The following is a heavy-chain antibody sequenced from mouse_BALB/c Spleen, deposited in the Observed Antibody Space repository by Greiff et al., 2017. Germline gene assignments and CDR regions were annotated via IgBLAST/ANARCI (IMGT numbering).Heavy chain of an antibody. D-gene: IGHD2-3*01. V-gene: IGHV5-6-2*01. J-gene: IGHJ3*01. CDR1: GFTFSSYY. Sequence: DVHLVESGGGLVKLGGSLKLSCAASGFTFSSYYMSWVRQTPEKRLELVAAINSNGGSTYYPDTVKGRFTISRDNAKNTLYLQMSSLKSEDTALYYCARIYDGYYSWFAYWGQGTLVTVSA. CDR3: ARIYDGYYSWFAY. CDR2: INSNGGST.